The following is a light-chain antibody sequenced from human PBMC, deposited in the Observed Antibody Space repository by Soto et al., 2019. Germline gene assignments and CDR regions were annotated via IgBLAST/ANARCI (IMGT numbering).Light chain of an antibody. Sequence: EIVMTQSPATLSVSPGERATLSCRASQSVSSNLAWYQQKPGQAPRLLIYGASTRATGIPARFSGSGSGTDFTLTISSLQSEDFVVYYCQQYSNWPPWTLGQGTKVDIK. V-gene: IGKV3-15*01. CDR2: GAS. J-gene: IGKJ1*01. CDR1: QSVSSN. CDR3: QQYSNWPPWT.